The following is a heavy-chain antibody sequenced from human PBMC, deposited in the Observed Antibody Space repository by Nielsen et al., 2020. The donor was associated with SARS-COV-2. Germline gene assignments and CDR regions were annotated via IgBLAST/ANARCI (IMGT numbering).Heavy chain of an antibody. Sequence: GESLKISCAASGFTFSSYAMSWVRQAPGKGLEWVSAISGSGGSTYYADSVKGRFTISRDNSKNTLYLQMNSLRAEDTAVYYCARDRDYYDSSGLDYWGQGTLVTVSS. CDR2: ISGSGGST. CDR1: GFTFSSYA. D-gene: IGHD3-22*01. J-gene: IGHJ4*02. CDR3: ARDRDYYDSSGLDY. V-gene: IGHV3-23*01.